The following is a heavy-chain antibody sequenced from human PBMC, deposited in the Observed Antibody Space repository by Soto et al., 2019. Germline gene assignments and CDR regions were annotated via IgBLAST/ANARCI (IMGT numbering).Heavy chain of an antibody. CDR2: ISYDGSNK. CDR1: GFTFSSYG. J-gene: IGHJ4*02. D-gene: IGHD3-22*01. V-gene: IGHV3-30*18. CDR3: AKDNSYYDSSGYYPWGYYFDY. Sequence: GGSLRLSCAASGFTFSSYGMHWVRQAPGKGLEWVAVISYDGSNKYYADPVKGRFTISRDNSKNTLYLQMNSLRAEDTAVYYCAKDNSYYDSSGYYPWGYYFDYWGQGTLVTVSS.